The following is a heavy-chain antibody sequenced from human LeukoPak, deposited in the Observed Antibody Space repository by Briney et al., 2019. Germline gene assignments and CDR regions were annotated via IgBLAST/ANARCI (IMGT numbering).Heavy chain of an antibody. J-gene: IGHJ4*02. CDR2: INAGNGNT. CDR1: GYTFTSYA. D-gene: IGHD3-10*01. V-gene: IGHV1-3*01. CDR3: ARVVVRGVSRFDY. Sequence: ASVKVSCKASGYTFTSYAMHWVRQAPGQRLEWMGWINAGNGNTKYSQKFQGRVTITRDTSASTAYMELSSLRSEDTAVYYCARVVVRGVSRFDYWGQGTLVTVSS.